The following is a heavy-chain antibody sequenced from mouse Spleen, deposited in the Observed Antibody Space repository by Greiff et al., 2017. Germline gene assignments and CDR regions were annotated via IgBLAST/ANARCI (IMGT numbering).Heavy chain of an antibody. D-gene: IGHD2-5*01. V-gene: IGHV1-59*01. J-gene: IGHJ4*01. CDR2: IDPSDSYT. Sequence: VQLQQPGAELVRPGTSVKLSCKASGYTFTSYWMHWVKQRPGQGLEWIGVIDPSDSYTNYNQKFKGKATLTVDTSSSTAYMQLSSLTSEDSAVYYCARGGSNYVSYAMDYWGQGTSVTVSS. CDR3: ARGGSNYVSYAMDY. CDR1: GYTFTSYW.